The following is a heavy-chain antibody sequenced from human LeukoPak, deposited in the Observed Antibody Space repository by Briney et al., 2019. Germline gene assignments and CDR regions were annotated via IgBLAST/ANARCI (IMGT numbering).Heavy chain of an antibody. Sequence: SETLSLTCTVSGGSISSSSYYWGWIRQPPGKGLEWIGSINYSGSTYYNPSLKSRVTISVDTSKNQFSLKLSSVTAADTAVYCCARLNYGIGDYWGQGTLVTGSS. CDR3: ARLNYGIGDY. CDR2: INYSGST. CDR1: GGSISSSSYY. J-gene: IGHJ4*02. V-gene: IGHV4-39*01. D-gene: IGHD3-10*01.